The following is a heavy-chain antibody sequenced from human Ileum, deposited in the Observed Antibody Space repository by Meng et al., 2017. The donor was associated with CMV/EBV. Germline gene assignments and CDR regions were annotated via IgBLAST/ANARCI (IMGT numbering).Heavy chain of an antibody. CDR3: AKGFHGSISTFLDY. D-gene: IGHD2-15*01. J-gene: IGHJ4*02. Sequence: ASGIDFSDGAMGWGRQGPGEGVEWLSGITGGGAGTYYADSVKGRFTISRDKSMNTLYLQMNSLRDDDSAVYYCAKGFHGSISTFLDYWGQGTLVTVSS. V-gene: IGHV3-23*01. CDR1: GIDFSDGA. CDR2: ITGGGAGT.